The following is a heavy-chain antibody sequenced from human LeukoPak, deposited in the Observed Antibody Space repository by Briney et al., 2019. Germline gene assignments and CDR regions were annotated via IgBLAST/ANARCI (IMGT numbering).Heavy chain of an antibody. Sequence: PGGSLRPSCAASGFTFSGYSMNWVRQAPGKGLEWVSYISSSRNTIYYADSVKGRFTISRDNAKNSLFLQMNSLRAGDTAVYYCARVPPLRGLPYYFDYWGQGTLVTVSS. CDR1: GFTFSGYS. J-gene: IGHJ4*02. V-gene: IGHV3-48*01. CDR2: ISSSRNTI. D-gene: IGHD4-17*01. CDR3: ARVPPLRGLPYYFDY.